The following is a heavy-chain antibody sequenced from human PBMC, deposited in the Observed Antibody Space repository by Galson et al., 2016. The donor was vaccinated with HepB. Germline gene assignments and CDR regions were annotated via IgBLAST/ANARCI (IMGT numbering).Heavy chain of an antibody. V-gene: IGHV3-23*01. Sequence: SLRLSCAASGFTFNNYGMTWVRQAPGKGLEVVASISRSGDSRDYPDSVKGRFTISRDNSKNTMSLQMNSLRVDDTAVYYCVQGSTAPVVWGKGTTVTVSS. CDR2: ISRSGDSR. CDR1: GFTFNNYG. J-gene: IGHJ6*04. CDR3: VQGSTAPVV. D-gene: IGHD1-26*01.